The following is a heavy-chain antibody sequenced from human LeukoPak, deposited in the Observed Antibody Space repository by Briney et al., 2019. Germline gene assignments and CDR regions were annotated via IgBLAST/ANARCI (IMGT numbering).Heavy chain of an antibody. V-gene: IGHV3-7*01. CDR1: GFTFSSYG. Sequence: PGGSLRLSCAASGFTFSSYGMSWVRQAPGKGLEWVANIKQDGSEKYYVDSVKGRFTISRDNAKNALYLQMNSLRAEDTAVYYCARLLPPYYGSGSYGVDYWGQGTLVTVSS. D-gene: IGHD3-10*01. J-gene: IGHJ4*02. CDR3: ARLLPPYYGSGSYGVDY. CDR2: IKQDGSEK.